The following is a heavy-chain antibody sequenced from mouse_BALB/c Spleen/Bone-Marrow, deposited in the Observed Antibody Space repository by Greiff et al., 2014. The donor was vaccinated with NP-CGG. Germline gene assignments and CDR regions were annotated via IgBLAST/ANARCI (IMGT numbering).Heavy chain of an antibody. Sequence: EVNVVESGGGLVKPGGSLKLSCAASGFTFSSYTMSWVRQTPEKRLEWVATISSGGSYTYYPDSVKGRFTISRDNAKNTLYLQMSSLKSEDTAMYYCTRERETRYAMDYWGQGTSVTVSS. J-gene: IGHJ4*01. CDR1: GFTFSSYT. CDR2: ISSGGSYT. CDR3: TRERETRYAMDY. V-gene: IGHV5-6-4*01.